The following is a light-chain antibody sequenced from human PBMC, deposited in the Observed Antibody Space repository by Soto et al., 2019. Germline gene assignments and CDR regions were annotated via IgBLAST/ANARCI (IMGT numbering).Light chain of an antibody. V-gene: IGKV3D-15*01. Sequence: ERVLTQSPGTLSVYQEERVTLSCRASQRLSSNLAWYQQRPGQAPRLLIYAASTRATGIPERFSGSGSGTDFTLTISSLQPEDFATYFCQQGDSFPFTFGGGTKVDIK. CDR3: QQGDSFPFT. CDR2: AAS. CDR1: QRLSSN. J-gene: IGKJ4*01.